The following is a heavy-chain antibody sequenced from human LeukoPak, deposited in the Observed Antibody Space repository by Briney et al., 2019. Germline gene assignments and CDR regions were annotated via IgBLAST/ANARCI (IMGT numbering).Heavy chain of an antibody. CDR3: ARGDQYYYDSSGYSHYFDY. Sequence: SETLSLTCTVSGGSISSYYWGWIRQPPGKGLEWIGSIYHSGSTYYNPSLKSRVTISVDTSKNQFSLKLSSVTAADTAVYYCARGDQYYYDSSGYSHYFDYWGQGTLVTVSS. V-gene: IGHV4-38-2*02. CDR1: GGSISSYY. J-gene: IGHJ4*02. D-gene: IGHD3-22*01. CDR2: IYHSGST.